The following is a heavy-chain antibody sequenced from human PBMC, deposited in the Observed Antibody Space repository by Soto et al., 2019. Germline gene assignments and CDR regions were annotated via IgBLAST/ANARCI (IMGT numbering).Heavy chain of an antibody. D-gene: IGHD3-10*01. CDR3: ARDITLPRGETFPGYYYGMDV. V-gene: IGHV1-69*01. CDR1: GGTFNSHG. Sequence: QVLLVQSGAEVKKPGSAVNVSCKAAGGTFNSHGINWVRQAPGQGPEWLGGIIPIFGKANYAQKFQGRVTITADESTSTAYMELSSLRSVDTAVYYCARDITLPRGETFPGYYYGMDVWGQGTTVTVAS. J-gene: IGHJ6*02. CDR2: IIPIFGKA.